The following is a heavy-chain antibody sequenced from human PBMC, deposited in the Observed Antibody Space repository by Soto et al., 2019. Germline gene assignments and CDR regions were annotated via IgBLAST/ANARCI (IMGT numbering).Heavy chain of an antibody. CDR1: GFTFSSYA. D-gene: IGHD3-10*01. Sequence: GGSLRLSCAASGFTFSSYAMHWVRQAPGKGLEWVAVISYDGSNKYYADSVKGRFTISRDNSKNTLYLQMNSLRAEDTAVYYCARDLSRGTMVRGVTTYWGQGTLVTVSS. V-gene: IGHV3-30-3*01. J-gene: IGHJ4*02. CDR3: ARDLSRGTMVRGVTTY. CDR2: ISYDGSNK.